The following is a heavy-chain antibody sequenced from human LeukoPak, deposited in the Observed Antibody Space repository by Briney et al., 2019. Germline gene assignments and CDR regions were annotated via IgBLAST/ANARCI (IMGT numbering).Heavy chain of an antibody. CDR1: GYTFTSYY. CDR2: INPSGGST. CDR3: ARETGGGGSSGGGSDP. Sequence: ASVKVSCKASGYTFTSYYMHWVRQAPGQGLEWMGIINPSGGSTSYAQKFQGRVTMTRDTSISTAYMELSRLRSDDTAVYYCARETGGGGSSGGGSDPWGQGTLVTVSS. J-gene: IGHJ5*02. V-gene: IGHV1-46*01. D-gene: IGHD3-22*01.